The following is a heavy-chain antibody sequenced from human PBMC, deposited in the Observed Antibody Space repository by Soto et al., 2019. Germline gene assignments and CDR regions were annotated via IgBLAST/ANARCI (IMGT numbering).Heavy chain of an antibody. CDR2: ISGSGGST. D-gene: IGHD3-16*01. CDR1: GFTFSSYA. Sequence: EVQLLESGGGLVQPGGSLRLSCAASGFTFSSYAMSWVRQAPGKGLEWVSAISGSGGSTYYADSVKGRFTISRDNSKNTLYLQMNSLRAEDTAVYFCAKPPSRDVWGSYWGDYWGQGTLVTVSS. V-gene: IGHV3-23*01. J-gene: IGHJ4*02. CDR3: AKPPSRDVWGSYWGDY.